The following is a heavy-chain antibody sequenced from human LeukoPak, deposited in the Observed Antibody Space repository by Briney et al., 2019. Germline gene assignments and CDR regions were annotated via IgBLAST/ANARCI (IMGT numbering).Heavy chain of an antibody. V-gene: IGHV3-30-3*01. CDR2: ISYDGSNK. CDR3: ARESGSYFFDY. CDR1: GFSFSSYA. Sequence: GGSLRLSCAASGFSFSSYAMHWVRQAPGKGLEWVAVISYDGSNKYYADSVKGRFTISRDNSKNTLYLQMNSLRAEDTAVYYCARESGSYFFDYWGQGTLVTVSS. D-gene: IGHD1-26*01. J-gene: IGHJ4*02.